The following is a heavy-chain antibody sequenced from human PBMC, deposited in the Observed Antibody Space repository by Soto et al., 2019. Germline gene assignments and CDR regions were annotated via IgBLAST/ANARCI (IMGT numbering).Heavy chain of an antibody. J-gene: IGHJ6*02. Sequence: GGSLRLSCAASGFSLSSYGMQWVRQAPGKELEWVAVIWYDGSNKYYEDSVKGRFTISRDNSKNTLYLQMNSLRAEDTAVYYCARDPISITMVRGEYYYGMDVWGQGTTVTVSS. D-gene: IGHD3-10*01. V-gene: IGHV3-33*01. CDR2: IWYDGSNK. CDR1: GFSLSSYG. CDR3: ARDPISITMVRGEYYYGMDV.